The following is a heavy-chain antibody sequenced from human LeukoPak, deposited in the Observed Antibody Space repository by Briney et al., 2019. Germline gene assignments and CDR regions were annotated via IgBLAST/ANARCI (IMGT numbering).Heavy chain of an antibody. J-gene: IGHJ6*02. V-gene: IGHV3-23*01. CDR2: ISASGDST. D-gene: IGHD4/OR15-4a*01. CDR1: GFTFSQFA. CDR3: AKFRDYNPNDLNYYEMDV. Sequence: GGSLRLSCAASGFTFSQFAMSWVRQAPGKGLEWVSAISASGDSTFYADSVMGRFIISRDNSESTVSLQMNSLRAEDTAVYYCAKFRDYNPNDLNYYEMDVWGQGTTVTVSS.